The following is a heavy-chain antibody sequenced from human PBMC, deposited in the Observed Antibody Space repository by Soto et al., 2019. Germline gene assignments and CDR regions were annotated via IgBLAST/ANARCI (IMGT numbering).Heavy chain of an antibody. Sequence: QVKLQESGPGLVKPSETLSLTCTVSGDSVSSGAYYWSWVRQPPGKGLEWIGYIYYNAITNYNPSLQSRFTILVDTSKSESSLTLNSVTAADTAVYYCARANLAAAGTIFDPWGQGVLVTVSA. V-gene: IGHV4-61*08. J-gene: IGHJ5*02. CDR1: GDSVSSGAYY. D-gene: IGHD6-13*01. CDR3: ARANLAAAGTIFDP. CDR2: IYYNAIT.